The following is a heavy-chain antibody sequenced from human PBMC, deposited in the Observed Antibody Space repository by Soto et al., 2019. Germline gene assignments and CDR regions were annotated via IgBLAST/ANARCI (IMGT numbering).Heavy chain of an antibody. CDR2: IYYSGST. Sequence: QVQLQESGPGLVKPSETLSLTCTVSGGSISSYYWSWIRQPPGKGLEWIGYIYYSGSTNYNPSLKSRVTISVDTSKNQFSLKLSSVTAADTAVYYCARAVEVVVAASKNYYYYYMDVWGKGTTVTVSS. J-gene: IGHJ6*03. D-gene: IGHD2-15*01. CDR1: GGSISSYY. V-gene: IGHV4-59*01. CDR3: ARAVEVVVAASKNYYYYYMDV.